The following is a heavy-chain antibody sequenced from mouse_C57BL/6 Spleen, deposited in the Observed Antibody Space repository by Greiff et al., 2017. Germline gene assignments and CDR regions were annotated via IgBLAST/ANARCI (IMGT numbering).Heavy chain of an antibody. CDR3: AKRANWEGKNYAMDY. CDR2: IWGGGST. J-gene: IGHJ4*01. V-gene: IGHV2-9*01. D-gene: IGHD4-1*01. Sequence: VQRVESGPGLVAPSQSLSITCTVSGFSLTSYGVDWVRQPPGKGLEWLGVIWGGGSTNYNSALMSRLSISKDNSKSQVFLKMNSLQTDDTAMYYCAKRANWEGKNYAMDYWGQGTSVTVSS. CDR1: GFSLTSYG.